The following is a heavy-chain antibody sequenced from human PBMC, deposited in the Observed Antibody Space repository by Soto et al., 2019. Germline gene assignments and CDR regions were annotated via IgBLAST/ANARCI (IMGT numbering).Heavy chain of an antibody. CDR3: ATDGPSNSGNLYAFDI. D-gene: IGHD5-12*01. CDR2: VTHYKADT. CDR1: GYTLTNYG. Sequence: QAQLVQSGAEVKKSGASVRVSCKASGYTLTNYGVTWVRQAPGQGLEWLGRVTHYKADTNSAQNLQGRVTMATDTSTNTAYLELRSLRSDDTAVYFCATDGPSNSGNLYAFDIWGQGTMVTVSA. V-gene: IGHV1-18*04. J-gene: IGHJ3*02.